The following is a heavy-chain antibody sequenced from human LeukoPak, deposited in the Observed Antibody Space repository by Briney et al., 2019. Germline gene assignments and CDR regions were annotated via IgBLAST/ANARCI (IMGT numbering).Heavy chain of an antibody. D-gene: IGHD6-13*01. V-gene: IGHV1-69*04. CDR1: GGTFSSYA. CDR3: ARGGGIAAAGTDYFDY. CDR2: IIPIFGIA. Sequence: SAKVSCKASGGTFSSYAISWVRQAPGQGLEWMGRIIPIFGIANYAPKFQGRVTITADKSTSTAYMELSSLRSEDTAVYYCARGGGIAAAGTDYFDYWGQGTLVTVSS. J-gene: IGHJ4*02.